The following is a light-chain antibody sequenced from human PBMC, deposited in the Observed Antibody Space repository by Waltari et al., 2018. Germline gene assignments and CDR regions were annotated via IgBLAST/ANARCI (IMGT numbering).Light chain of an antibody. J-gene: IGLJ1*01. Sequence: QSALTQPASVSGSPGQSTTIPCTGTSSDVGGYNYVPWYQQHPGKAPKLMIYEVSNRPSGVSNRFSGSKSGNTASLTISGLQAEDEADYYCSSYTSSSTYVFGTGTKVTVL. CDR3: SSYTSSSTYV. V-gene: IGLV2-14*01. CDR1: SSDVGGYNY. CDR2: EVS.